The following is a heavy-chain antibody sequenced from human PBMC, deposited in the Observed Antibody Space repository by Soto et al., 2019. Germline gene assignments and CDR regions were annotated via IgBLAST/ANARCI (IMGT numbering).Heavy chain of an antibody. Sequence: EASVKVSCKASGYTFTGYYMHWVRQAPGQGLEWMGWINPNSGGTNYAQKFQGWVTMTRDTSISTAYMERSRLGSDDTAVYYCARDLFPSIEDYYDSSGYPDYWGQGTLVTVSS. CDR2: INPNSGGT. V-gene: IGHV1-2*04. D-gene: IGHD3-22*01. CDR1: GYTFTGYY. J-gene: IGHJ4*02. CDR3: ARDLFPSIEDYYDSSGYPDY.